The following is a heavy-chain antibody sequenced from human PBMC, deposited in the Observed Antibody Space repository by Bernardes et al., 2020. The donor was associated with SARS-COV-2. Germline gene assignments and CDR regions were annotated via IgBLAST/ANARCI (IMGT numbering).Heavy chain of an antibody. CDR1: GFSLSTSGLG. J-gene: IGHJ5*02. CDR2: IYWDDDK. CDR3: ARWFGMITRAWFDP. Sequence: SGPTLVKPTQTLTLTCTFSGFSLSTSGLGVGWIRQPPAKALEWLALIYWDDDKRYSPSLKSRLIITKDTSKNQVVLTMTNMDPVDTATYYCARWFGMITRAWFDPWGQGTLVTVSS. V-gene: IGHV2-5*02. D-gene: IGHD3-16*01.